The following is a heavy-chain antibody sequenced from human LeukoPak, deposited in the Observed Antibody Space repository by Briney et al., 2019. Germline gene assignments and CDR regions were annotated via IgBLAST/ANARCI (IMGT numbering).Heavy chain of an antibody. CDR1: GGSFSGYY. J-gene: IGHJ4*02. Sequence: PSETLSLTCAVYGGSFSGYYWSWIRQPPGKGLEWIGEINHSGSTNYNPSLKSRVTISVDTSKNQFSLKLSSVTAADTAVYYCARGSYSSGWYLHPIDYWGQGTLVTVSS. D-gene: IGHD6-19*01. CDR3: ARGSYSSGWYLHPIDY. V-gene: IGHV4-34*01. CDR2: INHSGST.